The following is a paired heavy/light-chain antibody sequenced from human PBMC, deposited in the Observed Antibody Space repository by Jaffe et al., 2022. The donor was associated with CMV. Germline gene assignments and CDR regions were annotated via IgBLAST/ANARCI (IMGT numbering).Heavy chain of an antibody. CDR3: AGGGLSYGYYNY. CDR2: IYSSGST. CDR1: GFTVSVSSNY. J-gene: IGHJ4*02. Sequence: EVQLVESGGGLVQPGGSLRLSCAASGFTVSVSSNYMSWVRQAPGKGLEWVSVIYSSGSTFYADSVKGRFTISRDISKNMLYLQMNSLRAEDTAVYYCAGGGLSYGYYNYWGQGTLVTVSS. V-gene: IGHV3-66*01. D-gene: IGHD5-18*01.
Light chain of an antibody. Sequence: EIVLTQSPATLSLSPGERATLSCRASQSVSSYLAWYQQKPGQAPRLLIYDTSNRATGIPARFSGSGSGTDFTLTISSLEPEDFAVYYCHQRNNWPPETFGQGTKLEIK. J-gene: IGKJ2*01. CDR2: DTS. CDR1: QSVSSY. V-gene: IGKV3-11*01. CDR3: HQRNNWPPET.